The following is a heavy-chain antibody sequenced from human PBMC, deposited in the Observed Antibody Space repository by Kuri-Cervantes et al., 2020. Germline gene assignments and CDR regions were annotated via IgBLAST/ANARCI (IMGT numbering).Heavy chain of an antibody. CDR2: IHYGGSS. CDR3: ATQYNEGYSYGSYYYYYYYMDV. Sequence: SETLSLTCTVSGGSISSYYWSWIRQPPGKGLEWIGSIHYGGSSNYHPSLKSRITISVDTSKNQFSLKLSSVTAADTAVYYCATQYNEGYSYGSYYYYYYYMDVWGKGTTVTVSS. V-gene: IGHV4-59*08. J-gene: IGHJ6*03. CDR1: GGSISSYY. D-gene: IGHD5-18*01.